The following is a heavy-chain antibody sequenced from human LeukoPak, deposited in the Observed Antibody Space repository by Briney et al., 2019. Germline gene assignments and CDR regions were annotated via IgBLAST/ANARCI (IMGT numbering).Heavy chain of an antibody. Sequence: PGRPLRLSCAASGFTFSSYGMHWVRQAPGKWLEWVAVIWDDGSNKYYADSVKGRFTISRDNYKNTLYLQMNSLRAADTAVYYCARDHSSGWYSDHFDYWGPRTLVTVSS. CDR1: GFTFSSYG. CDR3: ARDHSSGWYSDHFDY. D-gene: IGHD6-19*01. J-gene: IGHJ4*02. V-gene: IGHV3-33*01. CDR2: IWDDGSNK.